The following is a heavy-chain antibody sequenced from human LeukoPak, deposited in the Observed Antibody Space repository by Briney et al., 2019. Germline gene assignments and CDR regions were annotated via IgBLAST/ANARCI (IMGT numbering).Heavy chain of an antibody. J-gene: IGHJ4*02. Sequence: PGGSLRLSCAASGFTVSNNYMNWVRQAPGKGLEWVSVIYAGGNTYYAESVKGRFTISRDNSKNTLYLQMNSLRAEDTAVYYCARVHSFDSGNYRGQGTLVTVSS. V-gene: IGHV3-53*01. D-gene: IGHD3-10*01. CDR1: GFTVSNNY. CDR2: IYAGGNT. CDR3: ARVHSFDSGNY.